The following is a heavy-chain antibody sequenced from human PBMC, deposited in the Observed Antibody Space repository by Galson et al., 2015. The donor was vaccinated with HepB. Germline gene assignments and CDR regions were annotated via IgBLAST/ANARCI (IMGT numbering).Heavy chain of an antibody. D-gene: IGHD3-3*01. J-gene: IGHJ6*02. Sequence: QSGAEVKKPGESLKISCQGSGYSFTKYWIGWVRQKPGKGLEWMGIIYPGDSVTSYRPSFQGQVTISVDNSISTAYLQWSSLKASDSAMYYCARGRRDYAYWSGPQFGMDVWGHGTAVSVSS. CDR1: GYSFTKYW. CDR3: ARGRRDYAYWSGPQFGMDV. CDR2: IYPGDSVT. V-gene: IGHV5-51*01.